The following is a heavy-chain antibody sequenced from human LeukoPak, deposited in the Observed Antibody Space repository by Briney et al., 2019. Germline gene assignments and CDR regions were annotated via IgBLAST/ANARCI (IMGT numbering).Heavy chain of an antibody. CDR1: GGSISSHY. CDR3: ARDVKWELVRWFDP. J-gene: IGHJ5*02. Sequence: SETLSLTCTVSGGSISSHYWSWIRQPAGKGLEWIGRIYTSGSTNYNPSLKSRVTMSLDTSKNQFSLKLSSVTAADTAVYYCARDVKWELVRWFDPWGQGTLVTVSS. D-gene: IGHD1-26*01. V-gene: IGHV4-4*07. CDR2: IYTSGST.